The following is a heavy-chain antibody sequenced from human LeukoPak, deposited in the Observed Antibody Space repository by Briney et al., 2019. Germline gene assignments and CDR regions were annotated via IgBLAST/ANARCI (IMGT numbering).Heavy chain of an antibody. CDR1: GLTFSDTN. CDR3: ARRARDFGDSHAFDV. J-gene: IGHJ3*01. D-gene: IGHD4-17*01. Sequence: GESLRLSCVASGLTFSDTNLAWIRQAPGRGLEWISYIRRVPTDLYYADSVKGRFTITRDNAKNSLYLQMNSLRAEDTANYYCARRARDFGDSHAFDVWGQGTMVTVSS. CDR2: IRRVPTDL. V-gene: IGHV3-11*01.